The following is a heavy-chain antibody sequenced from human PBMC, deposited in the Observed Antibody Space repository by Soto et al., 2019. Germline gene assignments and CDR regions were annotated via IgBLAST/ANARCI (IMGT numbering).Heavy chain of an antibody. CDR3: ARTSAAGKYYYGMDV. D-gene: IGHD6-13*01. CDR2: IYPGDSDT. V-gene: IGHV5-51*01. J-gene: IGHJ6*02. CDR1: GYSLTSYW. Sequence: PGESLKISCKGSGYSLTSYWSGWVRQITGKGLEWMGIIYPGDSDTRYSPSFQGQVTISADKSISTAYLQWSSLKASDTAMYYCARTSAAGKYYYGMDVWGQGTTVTVSS.